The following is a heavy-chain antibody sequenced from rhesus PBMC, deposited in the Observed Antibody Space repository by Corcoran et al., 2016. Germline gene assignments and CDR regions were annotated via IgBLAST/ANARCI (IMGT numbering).Heavy chain of an antibody. V-gene: IGHV4-169*02. CDR3: ASGGSQSRNDY. CDR2: SYGRGSSP. D-gene: IGHD3-34*01. Sequence: QLQLQESGPGLVKPSETLSVTCAVSGGSISSSYWSWIGQAPGMGLEWIGYSYGRGSSPNYNPSLKRLVTLSLDTSKNQLSLKLTSVTAADTAVYYCASGGSQSRNDYWGQGVLVTVSS. CDR1: GGSISSSY. J-gene: IGHJ4*01.